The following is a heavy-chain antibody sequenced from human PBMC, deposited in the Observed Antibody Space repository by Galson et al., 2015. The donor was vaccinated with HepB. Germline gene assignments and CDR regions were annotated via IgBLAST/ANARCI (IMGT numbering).Heavy chain of an antibody. D-gene: IGHD3-22*01. CDR1: GYTFTDYH. V-gene: IGHV1-2*06. CDR2: INPHRGDR. Sequence: SVKVSCKASGYTFTDYHIHWVRQAPGQGLEWMGRINPHRGDRNYQQKFQGRVAMTRDKSIRTAYMELSGLRLDDTAVYYCARDPQDYFDSSGPQAYWGQGTLVTVFS. J-gene: IGHJ4*02. CDR3: ARDPQDYFDSSGPQAY.